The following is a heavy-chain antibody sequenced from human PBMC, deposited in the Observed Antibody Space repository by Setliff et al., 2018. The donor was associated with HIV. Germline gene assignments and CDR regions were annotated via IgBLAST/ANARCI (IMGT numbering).Heavy chain of an antibody. CDR1: GYTFTSYY. CDR2: INPSGGST. D-gene: IGHD6-19*01. J-gene: IGHJ4*02. V-gene: IGHV1-46*01. CDR3: ARVIAVAGHFDY. Sequence: ASVKVSCKASGYTFTSYYMHWVRQAPGQGLEWMGIINPSGGSTSYAQKCQGRVTMTRDTSTSTVYMELSSLRSEDTAVYYCARVIAVAGHFDYWGQGTLVTVSS.